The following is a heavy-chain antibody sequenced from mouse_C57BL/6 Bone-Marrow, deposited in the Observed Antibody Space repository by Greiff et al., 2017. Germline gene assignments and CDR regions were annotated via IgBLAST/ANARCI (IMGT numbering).Heavy chain of an antibody. CDR3: ARKGDSSGYLDY. V-gene: IGHV1-47*01. CDR2: FHPYNDDT. J-gene: IGHJ2*01. CDR1: GYTFTTYP. Sequence: LVESGAELVKPGASVKMSCKASGYTFTTYPIEWMKQNHGKSLEWIGNFHPYNDDTKYNEKFKGKATLTVEKSSSTVYLELSRLTSDDSAVYYGARKGDSSGYLDYWGQGTTLTVSS. D-gene: IGHD3-2*02.